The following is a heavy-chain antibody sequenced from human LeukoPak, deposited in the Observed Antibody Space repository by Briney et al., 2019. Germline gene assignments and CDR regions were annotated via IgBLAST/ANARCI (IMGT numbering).Heavy chain of an antibody. V-gene: IGHV3-21*01. CDR3: ARIHGGLAAAAHFDY. J-gene: IGHJ4*02. CDR2: ISSSSSYI. CDR1: GFTFSSYS. D-gene: IGHD6-13*01. Sequence: GGSLRLSCAASGFTFSSYSMNWVRQALGKGLEWVSSISSSSSYIYYADSVKGRFTISRDNAKNSLYLQMNSLRAEDTAVYYCARIHGGLAAAAHFDYWGQGTLVTVSS.